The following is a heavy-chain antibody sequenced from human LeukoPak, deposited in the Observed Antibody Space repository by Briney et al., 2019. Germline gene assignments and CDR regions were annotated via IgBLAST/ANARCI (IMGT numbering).Heavy chain of an antibody. D-gene: IGHD3-22*01. V-gene: IGHV3-21*04. CDR1: GFTFSSYS. J-gene: IGHJ4*02. CDR2: ISSSSSYI. Sequence: GGSLRLSCAASGFTFSSYSMNWVRQAPGKGLEWVSSISSSSSYIYYADSVKGRFTISRDNAKNSLYLQMNSLRAEDTAVYYCARDLTYYYDSSDYWGQGTLVTVSS. CDR3: ARDLTYYYDSSDY.